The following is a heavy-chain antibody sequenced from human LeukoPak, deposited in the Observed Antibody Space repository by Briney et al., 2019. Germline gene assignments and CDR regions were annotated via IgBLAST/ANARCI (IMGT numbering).Heavy chain of an antibody. J-gene: IGHJ4*02. CDR1: GYSISSGYY. Sequence: PSETLSLTCAVSGYSISSGYYWGWIRQPPGKGLEWIGSIYHSGSTYHNPSLKSRVTISVDTSKNQFSLKLSSVTAADTAVYYCARLGTGYSSSWTGYFDYWGQGTLVTVSS. CDR3: ARLGTGYSSSWTGYFDY. V-gene: IGHV4-38-2*01. D-gene: IGHD6-13*01. CDR2: IYHSGST.